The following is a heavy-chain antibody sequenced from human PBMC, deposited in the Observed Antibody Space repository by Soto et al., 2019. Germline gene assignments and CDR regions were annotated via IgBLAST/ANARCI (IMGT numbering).Heavy chain of an antibody. V-gene: IGHV1-18*01. J-gene: IGHJ6*02. Sequence: VASVKVSCKASGYTFTSYGISWVRQAPGQVLEWMGWISAYNGNTNYAQKLQGRVTMTTDTSTSTAYMELRSLRSDDTAVYYCARTRPTHYDSSHYGMDVWRQGTTVTVSS. CDR3: ARTRPTHYDSSHYGMDV. D-gene: IGHD3-22*01. CDR1: GYTFTSYG. CDR2: ISAYNGNT.